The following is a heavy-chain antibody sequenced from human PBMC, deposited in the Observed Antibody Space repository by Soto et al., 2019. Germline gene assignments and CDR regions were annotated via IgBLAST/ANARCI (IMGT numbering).Heavy chain of an antibody. Sequence: PSETRSLTCDVYGEPSFSAYYWSWIRQPPGKGLEWIGEINHSGSTNYNPSLKSRVTISVDTSKNQLSLRLTSLTAADTAVYYCARRVQANSAVVKGNWLDPWGQGTLVTVSS. CDR3: ARRVQANSAVVKGNWLDP. D-gene: IGHD5-18*01. CDR2: INHSGST. J-gene: IGHJ5*02. V-gene: IGHV4-34*01. CDR1: GEPSFSAYY.